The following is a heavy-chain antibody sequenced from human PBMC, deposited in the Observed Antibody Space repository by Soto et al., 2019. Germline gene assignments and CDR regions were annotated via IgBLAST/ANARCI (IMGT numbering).Heavy chain of an antibody. CDR1: GGSISNYY. CDR2: MYYNGNI. Sequence: SETLSLTCNVSGGSISNYYWTWVRQSPEKGLEWIGYMYYNGNINYNPSLKSRVTISIDTSKNQFSLTLKSVTAADTAVYYCASRGNWFDPWGQGVLVTVSS. J-gene: IGHJ5*02. CDR3: ASRGNWFDP. D-gene: IGHD3-10*01. V-gene: IGHV4-59*01.